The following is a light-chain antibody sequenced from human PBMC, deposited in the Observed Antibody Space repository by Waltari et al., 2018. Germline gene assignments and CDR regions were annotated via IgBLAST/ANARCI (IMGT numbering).Light chain of an antibody. CDR1: SNDVGGYNY. CDR3: CSYVGSNTYWV. J-gene: IGLJ3*02. V-gene: IGLV2-11*01. CDR2: DIN. Sequence: QSALTQPRSVSGSPGQSVTISCTGTSNDVGGYNYVSWYQQHPDKAPTLIIYDINKRPLGVPDRFAGSKSGNTASLTIAGLQAEDEADYYCCSYVGSNTYWVFGGGTKLTVL.